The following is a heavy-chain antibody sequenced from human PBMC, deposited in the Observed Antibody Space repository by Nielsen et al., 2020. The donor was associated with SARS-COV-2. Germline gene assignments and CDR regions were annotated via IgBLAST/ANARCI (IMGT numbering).Heavy chain of an antibody. CDR3: ASEMATIKGYMDV. Sequence: WIRKPPGKGLKWIGEVNHSGSNNYNPSLKRRVTISVDTYKNQFSLNLSSVTAADTAVYYCASEMATIKGYMDVWGKGTTVTVSS. J-gene: IGHJ6*03. V-gene: IGHV4-34*01. CDR2: VNHSGSN. D-gene: IGHD5-24*01.